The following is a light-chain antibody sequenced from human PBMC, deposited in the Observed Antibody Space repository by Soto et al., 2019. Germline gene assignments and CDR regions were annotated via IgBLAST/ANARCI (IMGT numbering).Light chain of an antibody. CDR1: SIDVGGYNY. V-gene: IGLV2-11*01. CDR2: DVS. CDR3: CSHAGSYTFYV. J-gene: IGLJ1*01. Sequence: SALAQPRSVSGSPGQSVTISCTGTSIDVGGYNYVSWYQQHPGKAPKLMIYDVSKRPSGVPDRFSGSKSGNTASLTISGLQAEDEADYYCCSHAGSYTFYVFGTGTKVTVL.